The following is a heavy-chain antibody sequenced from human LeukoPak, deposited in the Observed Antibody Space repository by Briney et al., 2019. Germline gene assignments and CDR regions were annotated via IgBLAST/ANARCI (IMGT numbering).Heavy chain of an antibody. D-gene: IGHD3-3*01. CDR2: ISGSGGST. CDR1: GFTFSSYA. Sequence: QPGGSLRLSCAASGFTFSSYAMSWVRQAPGKGLEWVSAISGSGGSTYYADSVKGRFTISRDNSKNTLYLQMNSLRAEDTAVYYCAKDSHPLRFLEWLSSGFDYWGQGTLVTVSS. J-gene: IGHJ4*02. CDR3: AKDSHPLRFLEWLSSGFDY. V-gene: IGHV3-23*01.